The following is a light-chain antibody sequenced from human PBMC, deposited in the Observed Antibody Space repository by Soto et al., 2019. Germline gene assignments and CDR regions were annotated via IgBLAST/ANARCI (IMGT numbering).Light chain of an antibody. Sequence: EIVMTQSSATLSVSPGERATLSCRASQSVSNNLAWYQQKPGQAPRLLIYFASTRATGIPARFSGSGSGTEFTLTISSLQSEDFAVYYCQQYNNWPLTFGGGTKVEIK. CDR1: QSVSNN. CDR3: QQYNNWPLT. V-gene: IGKV3-15*01. J-gene: IGKJ4*01. CDR2: FAS.